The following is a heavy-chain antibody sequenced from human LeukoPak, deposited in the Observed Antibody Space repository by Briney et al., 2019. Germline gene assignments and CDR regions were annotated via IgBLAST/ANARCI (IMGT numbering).Heavy chain of an antibody. CDR1: GYTFTGYY. V-gene: IGHV1-2*02. CDR3: ETDILTGYESGIYFDY. CDR2: INPNSGGT. Sequence: ASVKLSCTASGYTFTGYYMHWVRQAPGQGLEWMGWINPNSGGTNYAQKFQGRVTMTRDTSISTAYMELSRKRSDDTAVYYGETDILTGYESGIYFDYWGQGTLVTVSS. D-gene: IGHD3-9*01. J-gene: IGHJ4*02.